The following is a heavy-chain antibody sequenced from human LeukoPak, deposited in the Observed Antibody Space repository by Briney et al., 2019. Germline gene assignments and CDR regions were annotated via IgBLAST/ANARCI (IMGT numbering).Heavy chain of an antibody. CDR2: IYTSGST. J-gene: IGHJ4*02. CDR3: AREPYYDYVWGSYRYMDY. D-gene: IGHD3-16*02. V-gene: IGHV4-61*02. Sequence: SQTLSLTCTVSGGSISSGSYYWSWIRQPAGKGLEWIGRIYTSGSTNYNPSLKSRVTISVDTSKNQFSLKLSSVTAADTAVYYCAREPYYDYVWGSYRYMDYWGQGTLVTVSS. CDR1: GGSISSGSYY.